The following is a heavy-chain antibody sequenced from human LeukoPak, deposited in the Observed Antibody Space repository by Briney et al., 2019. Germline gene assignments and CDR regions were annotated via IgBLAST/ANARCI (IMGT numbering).Heavy chain of an antibody. V-gene: IGHV3-30*18. CDR1: GFNFNSYS. CDR3: AKTRPLDSSSWSHGDY. Sequence: GGSLRLSCAASGFNFNSYSMHWVRQAPGKGLEWVTLILYDGSHAYYADSVKGRFTISRNNFKNTLYLQMNSLRVEDTAVYYCAKTRPLDSSSWSHGDYWGQGTLVTVSS. CDR2: ILYDGSHA. J-gene: IGHJ4*02. D-gene: IGHD6-13*01.